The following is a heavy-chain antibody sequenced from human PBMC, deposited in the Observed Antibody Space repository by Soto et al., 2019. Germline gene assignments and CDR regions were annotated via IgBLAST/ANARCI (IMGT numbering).Heavy chain of an antibody. CDR1: GGSISSGGYS. Sequence: PSETLSLTCAVSGGSISSGGYSWSWIRQPPGKGLEWIGYIYHSGSTYYNPSLKSRVTISVDRSKNQFSLKLSSVTAADTAVYYCARGYGSGSYYPDYYYYYGMDVWGQGTTVTV. CDR3: ARGYGSGSYYPDYYYYYGMDV. CDR2: IYHSGST. D-gene: IGHD3-10*01. V-gene: IGHV4-30-2*01. J-gene: IGHJ6*02.